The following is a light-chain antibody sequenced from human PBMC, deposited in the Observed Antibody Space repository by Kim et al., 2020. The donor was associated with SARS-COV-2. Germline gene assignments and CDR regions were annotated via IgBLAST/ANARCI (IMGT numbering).Light chain of an antibody. J-gene: IGKJ4*01. CDR1: QRVTSL. CDR3: QQHKNWPLT. V-gene: IGKV3-15*01. CDR2: GIS. Sequence: VSPGEPPPPSCTASQRVTSLFAWYQQNPGQAPRLLIYGISTRATGIPARFSGSGSGTEFTLTISSLQPEDSATYYCQQHKNWPLTFGGGTKVDIK.